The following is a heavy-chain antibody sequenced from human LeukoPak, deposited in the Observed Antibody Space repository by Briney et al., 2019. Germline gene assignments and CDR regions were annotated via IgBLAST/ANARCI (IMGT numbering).Heavy chain of an antibody. CDR3: AKDLGDSGPTPDSDY. V-gene: IGHV3-23*01. CDR2: ISGGGGST. D-gene: IGHD1-26*01. Sequence: GGSLRLSCAASGFTFSSFAMSWVRQAPGKGLEWVSTISGGGGSTYYADSVKGRFTISRDNSKNTLYLQMNSLRTEDTSVYYCAKDLGDSGPTPDSDYWGQGTLVAVSS. CDR1: GFTFSSFA. J-gene: IGHJ4*02.